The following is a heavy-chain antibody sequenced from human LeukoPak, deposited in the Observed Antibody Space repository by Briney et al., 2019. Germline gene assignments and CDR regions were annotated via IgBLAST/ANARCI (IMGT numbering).Heavy chain of an antibody. D-gene: IGHD3-10*01. CDR2: IHHSGGT. CDR1: GESMIGHY. Sequence: SETLPLTCAVYGESMIGHYWTWIRQPPGKRLEWIGEIHHSGGTNSNPSLKNRVTMSIDMPKNQFSLKLNSVTAADTAVYYCARATASGSGRAYDHWAQGNLVPVSS. CDR3: ARATASGSGRAYDH. V-gene: IGHV4-34*01. J-gene: IGHJ4*02.